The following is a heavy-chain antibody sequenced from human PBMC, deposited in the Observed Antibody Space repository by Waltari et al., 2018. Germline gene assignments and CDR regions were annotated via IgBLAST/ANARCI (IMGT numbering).Heavy chain of an antibody. CDR1: GTTFTAYH. J-gene: IGHJ6*02. CDR3: ARLTWTPSIAARSMDV. D-gene: IGHD6-6*01. Sequence: QVQLVQSGAEVKKPGASVTVACKASGTTFTAYHLHWVRQAPGRGLEWRGWINPNSGGTNYAQKFQGRVTMTRDTSISTAYMELSRLRSDDTAVYYCARLTWTPSIAARSMDVWGQGTTVTVSS. V-gene: IGHV1-2*02. CDR2: INPNSGGT.